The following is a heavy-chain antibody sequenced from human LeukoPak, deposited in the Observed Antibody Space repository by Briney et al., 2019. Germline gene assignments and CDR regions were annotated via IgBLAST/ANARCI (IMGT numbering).Heavy chain of an antibody. D-gene: IGHD6-19*01. CDR1: GGSISSGDYY. CDR2: IYYSGST. CDR3: ARVEQGDRSDWYPGY. Sequence: SQTLSLTCTVFGGSISSGDYYWSWIRQPPGKGLEWIGYIYYSGSTYYNPSLKSRVTISVDMSKNQFSLKLSSVTAADTAVYYCARVEQGDRSDWYPGYWGQGTLVTVSS. V-gene: IGHV4-30-4*08. J-gene: IGHJ4*02.